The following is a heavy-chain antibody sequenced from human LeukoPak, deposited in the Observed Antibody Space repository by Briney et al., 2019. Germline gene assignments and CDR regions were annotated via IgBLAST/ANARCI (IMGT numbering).Heavy chain of an antibody. V-gene: IGHV5-51*01. CDR2: IYPGNSDT. J-gene: IGHJ4*02. CDR1: GYSFTGYR. CDR3: ATTRGGNYYWDY. Sequence: GESLKISCRGSGYSFTGYRIGWVRQMPGKGLEWMAIIYPGNSDTRYSPSFQGQVTISADKSITTAYLQWSSLKASDTAMYYCATTRGGNYYWDYWGQGTLVTVSS. D-gene: IGHD1-1*01.